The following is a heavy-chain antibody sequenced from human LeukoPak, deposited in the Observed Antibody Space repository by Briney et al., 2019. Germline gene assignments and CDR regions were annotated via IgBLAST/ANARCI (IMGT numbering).Heavy chain of an antibody. V-gene: IGHV3-21*01. CDR2: ITTTFYT. CDR3: ARVSANRYEDY. CDR1: GFTFSSYS. D-gene: IGHD1-1*01. Sequence: GGSLRLSCAATGFTFSSYSFNWVRQVPGKGLEWVSSITTTFYTYYTDSVKGRFTISRDNAKNSLYLQMISLRAEDTAVYYCARVSANRYEDYWGQGTLVTVSS. J-gene: IGHJ4*02.